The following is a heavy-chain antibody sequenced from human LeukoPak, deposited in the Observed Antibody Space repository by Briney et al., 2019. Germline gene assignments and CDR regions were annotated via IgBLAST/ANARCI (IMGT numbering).Heavy chain of an antibody. CDR1: GFTFSNYA. Sequence: GGSLRLSCAASGFTFSNYAMTWVRQAPGKGLEWVSAITGSGGGTYYADSVKGRFTISRDNSKNTLYLQMNSLRAEDTAVYYCAKERAFGTWLGDYWGQGTLVTVAS. J-gene: IGHJ4*02. CDR3: AKERAFGTWLGDY. V-gene: IGHV3-23*01. D-gene: IGHD2/OR15-2a*01. CDR2: ITGSGGGT.